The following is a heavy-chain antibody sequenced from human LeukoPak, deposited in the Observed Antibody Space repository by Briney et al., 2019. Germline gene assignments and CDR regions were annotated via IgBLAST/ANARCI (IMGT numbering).Heavy chain of an antibody. D-gene: IGHD4-11*01. Sequence: SETLSLTCTVSGGSISSAGYYWNWIRQAPGKGLEWIGHTSHSGNTYYNPSLKSRVTISVDRSKNQFSLKLSSATAADTAVYYCARALPMTTVTTFDYWGQGTLVTVSS. J-gene: IGHJ4*02. CDR3: ARALPMTTVTTFDY. CDR2: TSHSGNT. CDR1: GGSISSAGYY. V-gene: IGHV4-30-2*01.